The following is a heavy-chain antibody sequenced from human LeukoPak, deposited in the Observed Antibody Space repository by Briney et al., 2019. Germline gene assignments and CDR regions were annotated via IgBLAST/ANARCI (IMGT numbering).Heavy chain of an antibody. CDR1: GFTFSSYW. CDR3: ARGATTVTWSGYYYYYMDV. V-gene: IGHV3-7*04. D-gene: IGHD4-11*01. CDR2: IKQDGSEK. J-gene: IGHJ6*03. Sequence: GGSLRLSCAASGFTFSSYWMSWVRQAPGKGREWVANIKQDGSEKYYVDSVKGRFTISRDNAKNSLYLQMNSLRAEDTAVYYCARGATTVTWSGYYYYYMDVWGKGATVTVSS.